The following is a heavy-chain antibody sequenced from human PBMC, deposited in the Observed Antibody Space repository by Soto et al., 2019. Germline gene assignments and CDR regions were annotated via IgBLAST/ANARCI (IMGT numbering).Heavy chain of an antibody. CDR2: ITAYNGIT. CDR3: ARGLAATDE. J-gene: IGHJ4*02. V-gene: IGHV1-18*04. Sequence: QVQLVQSGAEVKKPGASVKVSCKTSGYTFSGYGISWVRQAPGQGLEGMGWITAYNGITDYAQKFQGKVTMTTDTSSRTAYMELRSLRSDDTAVYYCARGLAATDEWGQGTLVTVSS. D-gene: IGHD2-15*01. CDR1: GYTFSGYG.